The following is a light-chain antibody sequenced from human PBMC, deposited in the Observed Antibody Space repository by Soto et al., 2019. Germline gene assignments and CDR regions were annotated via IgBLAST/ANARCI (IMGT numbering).Light chain of an antibody. J-gene: IGLJ1*01. V-gene: IGLV2-23*02. CDR2: EVT. CDR1: TSDVGTYNL. Sequence: ALTQPASVSGSPGQSITISCTGTTSDVGTYNLVSWYQHHPGKAPQLIIFEVTKRPSGVSDRFSGSKSGNTASLTISGLLGEDEADYYCCSFAGRSPPTSVFGTGTKVTVL. CDR3: CSFAGRSPPTSV.